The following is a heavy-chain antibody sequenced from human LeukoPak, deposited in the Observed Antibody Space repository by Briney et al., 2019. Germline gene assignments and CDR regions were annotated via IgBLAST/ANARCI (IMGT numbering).Heavy chain of an antibody. Sequence: GGSLRLSCAASGFTFSSYAMSWVRQAPGKGLEWVANIKQDGSEKYYVDSVKGRFTISRDNAKNSLFLQMNSLRGEDTAVYYCARRYFDYWGQGTLVTVSS. V-gene: IGHV3-7*03. CDR1: GFTFSSYA. J-gene: IGHJ4*02. CDR2: IKQDGSEK. CDR3: ARRYFDY.